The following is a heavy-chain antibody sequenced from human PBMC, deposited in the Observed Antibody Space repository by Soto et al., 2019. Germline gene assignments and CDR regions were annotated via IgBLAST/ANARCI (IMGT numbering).Heavy chain of an antibody. Sequence: QVQLVQSGAVVKKPGSSMKVSCKTSGGTFSTYPITWVRQAPGQGLEWMGRTIPILDITDYAQKFHGRVTITADKSTTTAYMELSSLKFEDTAVYYCARGGDGSGSESVFDIWGQGTMVTVSS. D-gene: IGHD3-22*01. V-gene: IGHV1-69*02. J-gene: IGHJ3*02. CDR2: TIPILDIT. CDR3: ARGGDGSGSESVFDI. CDR1: GGTFSTYP.